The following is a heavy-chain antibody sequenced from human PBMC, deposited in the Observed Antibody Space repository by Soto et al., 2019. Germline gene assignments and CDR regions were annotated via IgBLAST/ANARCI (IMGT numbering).Heavy chain of an antibody. Sequence: QVQLVQSGAEVKKPGASVQVSCKTSGYTFTSYDINWVRQATGQGLEWMGGMNPNSGNTASAQKFQGRVTMTRNTSISTAYMELSSLRSEYTAVYYCARERSSGAFDIWGQGTMVTVSS. D-gene: IGHD1-26*01. V-gene: IGHV1-8*01. J-gene: IGHJ3*02. CDR1: GYTFTSYD. CDR3: ARERSSGAFDI. CDR2: MNPNSGNT.